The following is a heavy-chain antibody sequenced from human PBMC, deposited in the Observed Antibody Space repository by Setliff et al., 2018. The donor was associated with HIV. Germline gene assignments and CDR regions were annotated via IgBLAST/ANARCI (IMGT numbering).Heavy chain of an antibody. CDR2: IYYSGSSGST. J-gene: IGHJ4*02. D-gene: IGHD1-26*01. CDR1: GGSISSSSYY. V-gene: IGHV4-39*07. Sequence: PSETLSLTCTVSGGSISSSSYYWVWIRQPPGKGLEWIGSIYYSGSSGSTYYNPSLKSRVTISVDTSKNQFSLKLSSVTATDTAVYYCAARGSYHFDYWGQGILVTVSS. CDR3: AARGSYHFDY.